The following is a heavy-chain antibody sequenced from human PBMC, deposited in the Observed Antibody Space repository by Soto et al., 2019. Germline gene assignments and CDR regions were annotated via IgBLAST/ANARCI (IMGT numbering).Heavy chain of an antibody. D-gene: IGHD1-1*01. CDR2: ISDNRSTT. V-gene: IGHV3-74*01. CDR3: TRGPRVSSTGTGAH. J-gene: IGHJ4*02. CDR1: VFTFIAAW. Sequence: WGSLRLSCEDSVFTFIAAWMHWVRQGPGKGLIWVSRISDNRSTTTYAYSVKGRFTISRDNAKNTHYLQMNSLRADDTGLYYCTRGPRVSSTGTGAHWGQGTLVTVSS.